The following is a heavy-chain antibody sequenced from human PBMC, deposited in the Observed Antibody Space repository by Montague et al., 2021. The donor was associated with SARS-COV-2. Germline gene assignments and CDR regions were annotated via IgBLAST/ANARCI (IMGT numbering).Heavy chain of an antibody. CDR3: ARHGLEGANTYHFGLDV. V-gene: IGHV4-59*08. CDR1: GGSISNYY. CDR2: IHYSGST. Sequence: SETLSLTCTVSGGSISNYYWIWIRQPPGKGLEWIGYIHYSGSTSSHPSLKGRVTISIDTSKNQFSLNLSSVTAADTAIYYCARHGLEGANTYHFGLDVWGQGTTVTV. D-gene: IGHD1-26*01. J-gene: IGHJ6*02.